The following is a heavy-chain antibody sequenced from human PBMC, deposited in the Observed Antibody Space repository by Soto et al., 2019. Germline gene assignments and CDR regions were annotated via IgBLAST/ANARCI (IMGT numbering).Heavy chain of an antibody. D-gene: IGHD4-17*01. V-gene: IGHV3-21*01. CDR2: ISSSSSYI. J-gene: IGHJ6*02. CDR3: ARAPTTRTIYGMDV. CDR1: GFTFSSYS. Sequence: GGSLRLSCAASGFTFSSYSMNWVRQAPGKGLEWVSSISSSSSYIYYADSVKGRFTISRDNAKNSLYLQMNSLRAEDTAVYYCARAPTTRTIYGMDVWGQGTTVTVSS.